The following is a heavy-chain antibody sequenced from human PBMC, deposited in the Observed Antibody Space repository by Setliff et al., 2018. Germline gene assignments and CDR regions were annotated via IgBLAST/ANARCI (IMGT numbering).Heavy chain of an antibody. J-gene: IGHJ6*03. V-gene: IGHV3-74*01. CDR1: GFTFSSYW. CDR2: INSDGSST. Sequence: GGSLRLSCAASGFTFSSYWMHWVRQAPGKGLVWVSRINSDGSSTSYADSVKGRFTISRDNAKNTLYLQMNSLRREDTAVYFCAREEVEPLSMTSYYYYMDVWGRGTTVTVSS. CDR3: AREEVEPLSMTSYYYYMDV. D-gene: IGHD1-1*01.